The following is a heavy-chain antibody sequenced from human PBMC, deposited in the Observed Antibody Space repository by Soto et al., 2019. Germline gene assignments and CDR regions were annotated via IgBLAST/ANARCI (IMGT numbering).Heavy chain of an antibody. Sequence: TGGSLRLSCAASGFTFSSYEMNWVRQAPGKGLEWVSYISSSGSTIYYADSVKGRFTISRDNAKNSLYLQMNSLRAEDTAVYYCARDYYDSSGYYNNWFDPWGQGTLVTVSS. V-gene: IGHV3-48*03. J-gene: IGHJ5*02. CDR1: GFTFSSYE. D-gene: IGHD3-22*01. CDR2: ISSSGSTI. CDR3: ARDYYDSSGYYNNWFDP.